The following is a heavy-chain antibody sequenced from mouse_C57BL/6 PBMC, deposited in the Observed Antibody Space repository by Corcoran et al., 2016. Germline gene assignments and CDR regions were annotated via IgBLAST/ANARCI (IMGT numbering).Heavy chain of an antibody. V-gene: IGHV1-26*01. CDR3: ARESGSRGWYFDV. CDR1: GYTFTDYY. J-gene: IGHJ1*03. CDR2: INPNNGGT. D-gene: IGHD1-1*01. Sequence: EVQLQQSGPELVKPGASVKISCKASGYTFTDYYMNWVKQSHGKSLEWIGDINPNNGGTSYNQKFKGKATLTVDKSSSTAYMELSSLTSEDSAVYYCARESGSRGWYFDVWGTGTTVTVSS.